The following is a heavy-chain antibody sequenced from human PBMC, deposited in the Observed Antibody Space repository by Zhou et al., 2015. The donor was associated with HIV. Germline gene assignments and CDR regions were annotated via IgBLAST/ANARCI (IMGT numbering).Heavy chain of an antibody. V-gene: IGHV1-46*01. CDR3: ARERATADY. J-gene: IGHJ4*02. Sequence: QVQLVQSGAEVKKPGASVKVSCKASGYSFTNYYINWVRQAPGQGLEWMGIINPSGGSTTYAQKFQGRVTMTRDTSTSTVYMELSSLRSDDTAVYYCARERATADYWGQGTLVTVSS. CDR2: INPSGGST. CDR1: GYSFTNYY. D-gene: IGHD5-12*01.